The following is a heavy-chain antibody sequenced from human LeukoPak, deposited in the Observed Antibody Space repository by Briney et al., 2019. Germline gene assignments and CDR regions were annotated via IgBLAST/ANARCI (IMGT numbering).Heavy chain of an antibody. J-gene: IGHJ5*02. CDR1: GFTFSSYW. CDR3: ARDPYGDYVHWFDR. D-gene: IGHD4-17*01. Sequence: GGSLRLSCAASGFTFSSYWMSWVRQAPGKGLEWVGNIKQDGSEKYYVDSVKGRFTISRDNAKNSLYLQMNSLRAEDTAVYYCARDPYGDYVHWFDRWGQGTLVTVSS. CDR2: IKQDGSEK. V-gene: IGHV3-7*01.